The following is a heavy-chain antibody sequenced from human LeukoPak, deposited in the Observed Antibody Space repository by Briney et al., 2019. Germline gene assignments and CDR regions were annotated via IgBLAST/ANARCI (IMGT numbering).Heavy chain of an antibody. CDR2: LTHSGRT. CDR1: GASFSDYN. V-gene: IGHV4-34*01. D-gene: IGHD3-22*01. J-gene: IGHJ4*02. CDR3: ARGPYYYDSSGYDY. Sequence: PSETLSLTCTVYGASFSDYNRTWIRQTPGKGLEWIGELTHSGRTNYNPSLESRVTISVDTSDNQFSLKLTSVTVADTAVYYCARGPYYYDSSGYDYWGQGTLVTVSS.